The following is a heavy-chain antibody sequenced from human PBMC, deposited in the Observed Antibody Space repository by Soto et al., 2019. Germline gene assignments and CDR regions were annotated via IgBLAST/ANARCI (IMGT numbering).Heavy chain of an antibody. Sequence: EVLLVESGGGLVQPGGSLRLSCTASGFTFSSYEMNWVRQAPGKGLEWISYISTSGRTIFDAGSVKGRFTISRDKTRNTLFLQMDSLRPEDTAGYYCARQPAHVYEASPKWFDPWGQGTLVIVSS. J-gene: IGHJ5*02. CDR3: ARQPAHVYEASPKWFDP. CDR2: ISTSGRTI. V-gene: IGHV3-48*03. CDR1: GFTFSSYE. D-gene: IGHD3-16*01.